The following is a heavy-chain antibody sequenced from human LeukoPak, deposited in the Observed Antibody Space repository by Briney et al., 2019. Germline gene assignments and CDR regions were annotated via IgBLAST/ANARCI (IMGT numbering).Heavy chain of an antibody. J-gene: IGHJ3*02. Sequence: SETLSLTCAVSGGSITSTNWWSWVRQPPGKGLEWIGYIYYSGSTNYNPSLKSRVTISVDTSKNQFSLKLSSVTAADTAVYYCARVGGETGAFDIWGQGTMVTVSS. CDR3: ARVGGETGAFDI. CDR1: GGSITSTNW. CDR2: IYYSGST. D-gene: IGHD1-14*01. V-gene: IGHV4-4*02.